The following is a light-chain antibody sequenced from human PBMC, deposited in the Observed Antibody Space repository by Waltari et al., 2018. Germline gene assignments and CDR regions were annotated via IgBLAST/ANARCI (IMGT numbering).Light chain of an antibody. CDR1: QSISSW. CDR3: QQYNIYPRT. Sequence: DIQMTQSPSTLSASVGDRVTIPFRASQSISSWLAWYQQKPGKAPKLLIYKASSLDSGVPSRFSGSGSGTEFTLTISSLQPDDFATYYCQQYNIYPRTFGQGTKVEIK. V-gene: IGKV1-5*03. J-gene: IGKJ1*01. CDR2: KAS.